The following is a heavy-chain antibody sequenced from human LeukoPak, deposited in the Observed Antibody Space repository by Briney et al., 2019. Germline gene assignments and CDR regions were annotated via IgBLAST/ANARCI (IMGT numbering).Heavy chain of an antibody. Sequence: SETLSLTCTVSGGSINRGDYYWSWIRQPPGKGLEWIGYIYYSGSTYYKLSLKSRVTISVDTSKNQFSLKLSSVTAADTAVYYCASNTPDKSGFDYWGQGTLVTVSS. V-gene: IGHV4-30-4*08. CDR3: ASNTPDKSGFDY. CDR2: IYYSGST. J-gene: IGHJ4*02. D-gene: IGHD1-26*01. CDR1: GGSINRGDYY.